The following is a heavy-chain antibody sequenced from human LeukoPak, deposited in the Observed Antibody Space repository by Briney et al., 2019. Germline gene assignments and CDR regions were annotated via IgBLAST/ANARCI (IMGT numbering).Heavy chain of an antibody. J-gene: IGHJ4*02. D-gene: IGHD2-2*01. V-gene: IGHV4-34*01. Sequence: SETLSLTCAVYGGSFSGYYWSWIRQPPGKGLEWIGEINHSGSTNYNPSLKSRVTISVDTSKNQFSLKLSSVTAADTAVYYCARGGAQGIVVVPAATVYFDCWGQGTLVTVSS. CDR3: ARGGAQGIVVVPAATVYFDC. CDR1: GGSFSGYY. CDR2: INHSGST.